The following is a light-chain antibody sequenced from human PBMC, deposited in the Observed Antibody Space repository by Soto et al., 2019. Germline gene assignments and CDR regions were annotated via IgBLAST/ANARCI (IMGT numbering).Light chain of an antibody. J-gene: IGLJ3*02. Sequence: QSALPQPASVSGSPGQSITISCTGTSSDVGSYNLVSWYQQHPGKAPKLMIYEGSKRPSGVSNRFSGSKSGNTASLTISGLQAEDEADYYCCSYAGSYTFVVFGGGTKLTV. CDR1: SSDVGSYNL. CDR2: EGS. V-gene: IGLV2-23*03. CDR3: CSYAGSYTFVV.